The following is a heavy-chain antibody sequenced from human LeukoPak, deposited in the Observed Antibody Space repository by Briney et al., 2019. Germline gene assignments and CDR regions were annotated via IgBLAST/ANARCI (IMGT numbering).Heavy chain of an antibody. CDR3: AKSFGSGWYLDY. J-gene: IGHJ4*02. Sequence: GGSLRLSCAASGFTFSSYAMSWVRQAPGKGLEWVSAISGSGGSTYYADSVKGRFTISRDNSKNTLYLQTNSLRAEDTAVYYCAKSFGSGWYLDYWGQGTLVTVSS. CDR1: GFTFSSYA. CDR2: ISGSGGST. D-gene: IGHD6-19*01. V-gene: IGHV3-23*01.